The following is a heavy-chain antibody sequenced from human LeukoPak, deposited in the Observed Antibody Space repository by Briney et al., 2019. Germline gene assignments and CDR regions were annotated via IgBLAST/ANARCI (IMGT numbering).Heavy chain of an antibody. V-gene: IGHV3-23*01. CDR1: GFTFSSYW. Sequence: GGSLRLSCAASGFTFSSYWMSWVRQAPGKGLEWASAISGSGGSTYYADSVKGRFTISRDNSKNTLYLQMNSLRAEDTAVYYCAKGSSDYDSSVPVAYWGQGTLVTVSS. J-gene: IGHJ4*02. CDR3: AKGSSDYDSSVPVAY. D-gene: IGHD3-22*01. CDR2: ISGSGGST.